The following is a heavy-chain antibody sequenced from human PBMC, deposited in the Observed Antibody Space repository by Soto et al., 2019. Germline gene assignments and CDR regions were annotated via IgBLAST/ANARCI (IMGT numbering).Heavy chain of an antibody. J-gene: IGHJ4*02. V-gene: IGHV3-23*01. CDR3: TENYYFDS. CDR2: INIVGGNT. CDR1: GCTFSNYA. Sequence: VQLLESGGGLVQPGGSLRLSCAASGCTFSNYAMSWVRQAPGKALEWVSSINIVGGNTNYADSVRGRFTMSRDDSKNTVFLQMNSLRAEDTAIYYCTENYYFDSWGQGTLITVSS.